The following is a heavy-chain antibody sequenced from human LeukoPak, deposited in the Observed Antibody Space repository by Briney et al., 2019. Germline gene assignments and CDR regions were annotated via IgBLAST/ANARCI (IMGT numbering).Heavy chain of an antibody. D-gene: IGHD2-2*01. CDR1: GFTFSDYN. J-gene: IGHJ5*02. CDR3: ARLVVPAAIPVGWFDP. V-gene: IGHV3-11*01. CDR2: ISSSGSTI. Sequence: GGSLRLSCAASGFTFSDYNMSWIRQAPGKGLEWVSYISSSGSTIYYADSVKGRFTISRDNAKNSLYLQMNSLRAEDTAVYYCARLVVPAAIPVGWFDPWGQGTLVTVSS.